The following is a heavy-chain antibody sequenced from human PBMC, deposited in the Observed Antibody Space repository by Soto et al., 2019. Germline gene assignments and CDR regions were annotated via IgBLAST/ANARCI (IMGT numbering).Heavy chain of an antibody. Sequence: SGDSLGNYYWFWIRQPVGKGLEWIGRVSSSGNTNANPTLNSRATMSIDTSKNQFSLRLRTVTAADTAVYYCARADYEILTGSYAMDVWGQGTTVTVSS. V-gene: IGHV4-4*07. CDR1: GDSLGNYY. CDR2: VSSSGNT. D-gene: IGHD3-9*01. CDR3: ARADYEILTGSYAMDV. J-gene: IGHJ6*02.